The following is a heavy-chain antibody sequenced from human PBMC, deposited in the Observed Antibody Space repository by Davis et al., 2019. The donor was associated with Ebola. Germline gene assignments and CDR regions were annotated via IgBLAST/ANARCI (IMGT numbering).Heavy chain of an antibody. D-gene: IGHD2-21*01. V-gene: IGHV4-39*07. CDR3: AREGYRGGGFDY. Sequence: PSETLSLTCTVSGDSISTSDHYWGWIRQPPGKGLDWVGNFYYNLATHYSPSLESRVTISVDTSKNQFSLRLNSVTAADTAIYYCAREGYRGGGFDYWGQGTLVPVSS. CDR2: FYYNLAT. CDR1: GDSISTSDHY. J-gene: IGHJ4*02.